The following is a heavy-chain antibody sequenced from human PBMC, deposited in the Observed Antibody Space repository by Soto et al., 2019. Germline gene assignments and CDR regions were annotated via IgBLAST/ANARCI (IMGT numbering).Heavy chain of an antibody. CDR2: IYYSGST. J-gene: IGHJ6*02. D-gene: IGHD3-3*01. CDR1: GGSISSSSYY. V-gene: IGHV4-39*01. Sequence: NPSETLSLTSTFSGGSISSSSYYWGWIRQPPGKGLEWIGSIYYSGSTYYNPYLKSRVTKSVDTSKNQYYLKQSSVTAADTVVYYCARQTLRFLEWLTGDYDYYYGMDVWGQGTTVT. CDR3: ARQTLRFLEWLTGDYDYYYGMDV.